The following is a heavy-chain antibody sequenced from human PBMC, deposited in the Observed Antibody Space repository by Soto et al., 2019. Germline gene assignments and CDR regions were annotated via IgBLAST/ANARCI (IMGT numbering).Heavy chain of an antibody. CDR2: ISSSSSSI. CDR3: ARVIRYSSTWYLYFDL. CDR1: GFSFSSYN. Sequence: GGSLRLSCAASGFSFSSYNMNWVRQAPGKGLEWVSYISSSSSSIYYADSVKGRFTISRDNAKNSLYLQMNSLRDEDTAVYYCARVIRYSSTWYLYFDLWGRGTLVTVSS. D-gene: IGHD6-13*01. V-gene: IGHV3-48*02. J-gene: IGHJ2*01.